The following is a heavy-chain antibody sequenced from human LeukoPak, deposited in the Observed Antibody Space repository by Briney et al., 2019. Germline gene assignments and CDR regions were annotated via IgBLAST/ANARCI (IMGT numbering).Heavy chain of an antibody. V-gene: IGHV1-24*01. J-gene: IGHJ3*02. Sequence: ASVKVSCKVFGYTLTELSMYWVRQAPGKGLEWMGGFDPEDGETIYAQKFQGRVAMTEDTSTDTAYMELSSLRSEDTAVYYCATDSSGAGLDAFDIWGQGTMVTVSS. CDR3: ATDSSGAGLDAFDI. D-gene: IGHD6-19*01. CDR2: FDPEDGET. CDR1: GYTLTELS.